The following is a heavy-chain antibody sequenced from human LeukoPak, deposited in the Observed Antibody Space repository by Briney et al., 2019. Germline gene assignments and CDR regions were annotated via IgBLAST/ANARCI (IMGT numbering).Heavy chain of an antibody. CDR1: GFTFTNYA. D-gene: IGHD1-26*01. Sequence: MSGGSLRLSCAASGFTFTNYAMSWIRQPPGRGLEWIGSIYYSGSTYYNPSLKSRVTISVDTSKNQFSLKLSSVTAADTAVYYCARVRSGSPGAFDIWGQGTMVTVSS. J-gene: IGHJ3*02. V-gene: IGHV4-39*07. CDR2: IYYSGST. CDR3: ARVRSGSPGAFDI.